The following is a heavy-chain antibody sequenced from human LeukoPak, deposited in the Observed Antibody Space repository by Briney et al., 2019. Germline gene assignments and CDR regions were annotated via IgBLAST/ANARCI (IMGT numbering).Heavy chain of an antibody. V-gene: IGHV4-59*02. CDR2: IHYSGLT. CDR1: GGSVNGYY. CDR3: ARDPPEDEWNSLDS. J-gene: IGHJ4*02. D-gene: IGHD1-7*01. Sequence: PSETLSLTCTVSGGSVNGYYWNWIRQAPGKGLEWIGVIHYSGLTVYSPSLQSRVSMSVDTSRNQFSLDLSSVTAADTALYYCARDPPEDEWNSLDSWGQGILVTVSS.